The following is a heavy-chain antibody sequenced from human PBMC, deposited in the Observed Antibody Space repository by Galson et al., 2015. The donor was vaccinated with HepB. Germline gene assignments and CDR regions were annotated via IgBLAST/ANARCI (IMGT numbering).Heavy chain of an antibody. Sequence: SLRLSCAASGFTLSSYAMSWVRQAPGRGLEWVSAVSESGGSTYYADSLKGRFTISRDNSKNTLYLQMNSLRAEDTAVYYCAKNTGSTWYPLHCWGQGTLVTVSS. D-gene: IGHD6-13*01. J-gene: IGHJ4*02. V-gene: IGHV3-23*01. CDR1: GFTLSSYA. CDR2: VSESGGST. CDR3: AKNTGSTWYPLHC.